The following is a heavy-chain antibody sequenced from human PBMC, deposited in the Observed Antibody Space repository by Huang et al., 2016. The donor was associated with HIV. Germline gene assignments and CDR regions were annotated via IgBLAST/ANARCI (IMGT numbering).Heavy chain of an antibody. D-gene: IGHD3-22*01. J-gene: IGHJ4*02. CDR1: GFNFNNYD. CDR2: MNPKSGNT. CDR3: ARARGFLYDSTGYYSRYYFDS. Sequence: QVQLVQSGAEVKKPGASVKVSCKASGFNFNNYDFNWVRQASGQGLEWMGRMNPKSGNTGYAQKFQGRVTITRNTSITTAYMELRSLRSEDTAVYYCARARGFLYDSTGYYSRYYFDSWGQGTLVTISS. V-gene: IGHV1-8*03.